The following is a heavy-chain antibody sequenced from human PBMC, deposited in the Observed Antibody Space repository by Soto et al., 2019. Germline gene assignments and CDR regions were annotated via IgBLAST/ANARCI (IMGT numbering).Heavy chain of an antibody. CDR2: IYHSGST. CDR1: GYSISSGYY. CDR3: ARHEGNGNVWPLDY. V-gene: IGHV4-38-2*01. D-gene: IGHD2-8*01. J-gene: IGHJ4*02. Sequence: SETLSLTCAVSGYSISSGYYWGWIRQPPGKGLEWIGSIYHSGSTYYTPSLKSRVTISVDTSKNQFSLRLTSVTAEDTAVYYCARHEGNGNVWPLDYWGQGILVTVSS.